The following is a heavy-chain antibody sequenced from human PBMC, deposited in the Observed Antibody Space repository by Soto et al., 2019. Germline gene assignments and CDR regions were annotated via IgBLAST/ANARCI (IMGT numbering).Heavy chain of an antibody. CDR3: ARGPESRSTAYFDY. D-gene: IGHD2-2*01. Sequence: QVQLVQSGAEVKKPGASVKFSCKASGYTFTNFGISWVRQAPGQGLEWMGWVSAYTGNTNYAQKFQGRVTMTTDTSMSTAYMELRSLRSDDTAVYYCARGPESRSTAYFDYWGQGTLATVSS. V-gene: IGHV1-18*01. J-gene: IGHJ4*02. CDR2: VSAYTGNT. CDR1: GYTFTNFG.